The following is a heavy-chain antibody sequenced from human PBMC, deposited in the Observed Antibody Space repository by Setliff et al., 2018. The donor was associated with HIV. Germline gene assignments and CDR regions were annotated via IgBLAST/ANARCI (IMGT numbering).Heavy chain of an antibody. D-gene: IGHD3-22*01. V-gene: IGHV1-8*02. CDR1: GYTFSSYD. J-gene: IGHJ6*03. CDR2: MNPNSGNT. Sequence: ASVKVSCKASGYTFSSYDINWVRQATGQGLEWMGWMNPNSGNTGCAQKFQGRVTMTRDTSISTAYMELNNLKFEDTAAYYCARARRDSYDRGRRNHYYIDVWGKGTTVTV. CDR3: ARARRDSYDRGRRNHYYIDV.